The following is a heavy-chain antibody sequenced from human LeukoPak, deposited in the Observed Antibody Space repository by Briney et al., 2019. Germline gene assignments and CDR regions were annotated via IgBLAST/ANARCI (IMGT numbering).Heavy chain of an antibody. CDR2: IRYDGSNK. D-gene: IGHD5-12*01. V-gene: IGHV3-30*02. Sequence: PGGSLRLSCAASGFTFRNYGMHWVRQAPGKGLEWVAFIRYDGSNKYYVDSVNGRFTISRDNSKNTLYLQMNSLRAVDTAVYYCAKDRQWLVPGAFDICGQGTMVTVSS. CDR3: AKDRQWLVPGAFDI. J-gene: IGHJ3*02. CDR1: GFTFRNYG.